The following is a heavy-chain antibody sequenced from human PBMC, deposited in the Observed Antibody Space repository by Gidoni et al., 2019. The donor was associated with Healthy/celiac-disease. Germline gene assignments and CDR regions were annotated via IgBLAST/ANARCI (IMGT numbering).Heavy chain of an antibody. CDR1: GGSFSGYY. J-gene: IGHJ4*02. V-gene: IGHV4-34*01. CDR3: ARGGGY. Sequence: QVQLQQWCSGLLQPSETLSLPCAVYGGSFSGYYWSWIRQPPGKGLEWIGEINHSGSTNYNPSLKSRVTISVDTSKNQFSLKLSSVTAADTAVYYCARGGGYWGQGTLVTVSS. CDR2: INHSGST.